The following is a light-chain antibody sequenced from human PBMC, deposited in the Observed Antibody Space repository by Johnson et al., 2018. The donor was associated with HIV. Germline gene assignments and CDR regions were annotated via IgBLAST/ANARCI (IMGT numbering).Light chain of an antibody. CDR2: DNN. CDR3: ATWDSSLSAGGGNYV. V-gene: IGLV1-51*01. J-gene: IGLJ1*01. Sequence: QSVLTQPPSVSAAPGQKVTISCSGSISNIGNNYVSWYQQLPGTAPKLLIYDNNKRPSGIPDRFSGSKSGTSATLGITGLQTGDEADYYCATWDSSLSAGGGNYVFGTGTKGAVL. CDR1: ISNIGNNY.